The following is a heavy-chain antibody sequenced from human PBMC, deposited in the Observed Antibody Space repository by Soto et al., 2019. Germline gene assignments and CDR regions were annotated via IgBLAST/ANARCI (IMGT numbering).Heavy chain of an antibody. V-gene: IGHV1-2*02. CDR1: GYTFTDYY. CDR2: INPNSGGT. J-gene: IGHJ3*02. CDR3: ARGRGYCSGTSCYIDAFDT. D-gene: IGHD2-2*03. Sequence: ASVKVSCKTSGYTFTDYYMHWVRQAPGQGLEWMGWINPNSGGTIYAQKFQGRVTMTRDTSISTANMELSRLRSDDTAVYYCARGRGYCSGTSCYIDAFDTWGQGTMVTVPS.